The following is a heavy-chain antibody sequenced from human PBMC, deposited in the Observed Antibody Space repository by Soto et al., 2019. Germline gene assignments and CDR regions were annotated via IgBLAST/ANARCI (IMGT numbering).Heavy chain of an antibody. J-gene: IGHJ5*02. CDR1: GGSISSYY. CDR2: IYYSGST. V-gene: IGHV4-59*01. D-gene: IGHD6-6*01. CDR3: ARLAARSWFDP. Sequence: SETLSLTCTVSGGSISSYYWSWIRQPPGKGLEWIGYIYYSGSTNYNPYLKSRVTISVDTSKNQFSLKLSSVTAADTAVYYCARLAARSWFDPWGQGTLVTVSS.